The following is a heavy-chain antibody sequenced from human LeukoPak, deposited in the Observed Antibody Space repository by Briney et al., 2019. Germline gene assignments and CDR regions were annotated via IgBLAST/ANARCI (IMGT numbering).Heavy chain of an antibody. Sequence: SXTLSLTCTVSGGSISSGSYYWSWIRQPAGKGLEWIGRIYTSGSTTYTPSLKSRVTISVDTSKNHFSLKLSSVTAADTAVYYCAKGYFDYWGQGTLVTVSS. CDR1: GGSISSGSYY. J-gene: IGHJ4*02. CDR2: IYTSGST. V-gene: IGHV4-61*02. CDR3: AKGYFDY.